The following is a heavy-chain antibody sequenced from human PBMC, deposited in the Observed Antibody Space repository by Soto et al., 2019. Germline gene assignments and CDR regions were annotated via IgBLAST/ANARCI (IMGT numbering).Heavy chain of an antibody. V-gene: IGHV4-30-4*01. CDR1: GDSTSSGDYY. CDR3: AGFSVVYATDISWFDP. Sequence: QVQLQESGPGLVKPSQTLSLTCTVSGDSTSSGDYYWSWIRQPPGKGLEWIGYIYYSGSTYYNPSLKRRVAISVDMSKNQFSLKLSSVTAADTAVYYCAGFSVVYATDISWFDPWGQGTLVTVSS. D-gene: IGHD2-8*02. CDR2: IYYSGST. J-gene: IGHJ5*02.